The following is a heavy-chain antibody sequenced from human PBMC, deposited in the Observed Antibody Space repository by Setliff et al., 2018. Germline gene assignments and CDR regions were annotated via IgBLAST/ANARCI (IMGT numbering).Heavy chain of an antibody. CDR1: AYTFTKYG. CDR3: ARCRPFLCGYDRGAFDY. J-gene: IGHJ4*02. D-gene: IGHD5-12*01. Sequence: ASVKVSCKASAYTFTKYGINWVRQAPGQRLELVGWISAYNGDTNYAQKFQGRVTMTTDRSTSTAYMELRSLKSDDTAVYYCARCRPFLCGYDRGAFDYWGQGTLVTVSS. CDR2: ISAYNGDT. V-gene: IGHV1-18*01.